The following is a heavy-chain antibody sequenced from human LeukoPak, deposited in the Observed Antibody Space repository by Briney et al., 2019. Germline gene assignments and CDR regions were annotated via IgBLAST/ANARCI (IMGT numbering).Heavy chain of an antibody. V-gene: IGHV3-9*01. Sequence: GGSLRLSCAASGFTFDDYAMHWVRQAPGKGLEWVSGISWNSGSIGYADSVKGRFTISRDNAKNSLYLQMNSLRAEDTALYYCAKDIDQLAPGGMDVWGQGTTVTVSS. CDR2: ISWNSGSI. CDR1: GFTFDDYA. J-gene: IGHJ6*02. D-gene: IGHD6-13*01. CDR3: AKDIDQLAPGGMDV.